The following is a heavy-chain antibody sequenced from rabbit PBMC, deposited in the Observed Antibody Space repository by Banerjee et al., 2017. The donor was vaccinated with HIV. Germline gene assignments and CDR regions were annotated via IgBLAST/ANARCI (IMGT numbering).Heavy chain of an antibody. CDR3: ARFIASFAGYGYANL. CDR2: IDSGDGNT. V-gene: IGHV1S45*01. J-gene: IGHJ4*01. D-gene: IGHD6-1*01. CDR1: GFSFSSSYW. Sequence: QEQLEESGGGLVQPEGSLTLTCTASGFSFSSSYWMSWVRQAPGKGLEWIGCIDSGDGNTYYASWAKGRFTISKTSSTTVTLQMTSLTAADTATYFCARFIASFAGYGYANLWGPGTLVTVS.